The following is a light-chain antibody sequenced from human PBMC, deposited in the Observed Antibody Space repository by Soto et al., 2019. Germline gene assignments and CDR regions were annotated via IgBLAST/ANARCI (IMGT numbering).Light chain of an antibody. V-gene: IGKV3-20*01. CDR1: QSVSSSY. CDR3: QQYGNSPFT. CDR2: GVS. J-gene: IGKJ3*01. Sequence: EIVLTQSPGTLSVSPGERATLSCRASQSVSSSYLAWYQQKPGEAPSLLIYGVSSRATGIPDRFSGIGSETDFILTISRLEPEDFAVYYCQQYGNSPFTFGPGTKVEIK.